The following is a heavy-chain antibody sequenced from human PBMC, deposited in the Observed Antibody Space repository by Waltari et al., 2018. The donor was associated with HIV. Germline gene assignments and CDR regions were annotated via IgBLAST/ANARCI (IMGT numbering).Heavy chain of an antibody. CDR2: ITHRGST. Sequence: QVQVQQWGAGRVKPPETLPRPGAVYGGSSSDYYWSWTRQPPGKGLEWMGEITHRGSTNYNPSLECRVSISVDTSENQFFLRLTSVTAANTAVYYCVSGSFVAVLAATPDYWGHGTLVTVSS. V-gene: IGHV4-34*01. CDR1: GGSSSDYY. J-gene: IGHJ4*01. D-gene: IGHD2-15*01. CDR3: VSGSFVAVLAATPDY.